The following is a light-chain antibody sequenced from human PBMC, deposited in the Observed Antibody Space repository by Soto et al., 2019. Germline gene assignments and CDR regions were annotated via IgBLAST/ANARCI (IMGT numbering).Light chain of an antibody. CDR1: QSVSRW. CDR2: KAS. J-gene: IGKJ1*01. V-gene: IGKV1-5*03. CDR3: QQYDSYSPWM. Sequence: DIQMTQSPSTLSAFVGDRVTITCRASQSVSRWLAWYQQKPGKAPKLLIYKASTVDSGVPSRFSGSGSGTEFPLTISSLQPDDFGTYYCQQYDSYSPWMFGQGTKVEIK.